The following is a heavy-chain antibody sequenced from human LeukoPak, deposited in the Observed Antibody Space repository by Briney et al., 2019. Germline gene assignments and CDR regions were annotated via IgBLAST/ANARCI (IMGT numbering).Heavy chain of an antibody. D-gene: IGHD6-19*01. J-gene: IGHJ4*02. Sequence: GASVKVSCKASGGTFSSYAISWVRQAPGQGLEWVGRIIPIFGTANYAQKFQGRVTITTDESTSTAYMELSSLRSEDTAVYYCARDLSIAVAGRWDFDYWGQGTLVTVSS. CDR1: GGTFSSYA. CDR2: IIPIFGTA. V-gene: IGHV1-69*05. CDR3: ARDLSIAVAGRWDFDY.